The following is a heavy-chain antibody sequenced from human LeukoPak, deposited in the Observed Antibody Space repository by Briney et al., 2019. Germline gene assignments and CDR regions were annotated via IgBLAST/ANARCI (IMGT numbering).Heavy chain of an antibody. J-gene: IGHJ4*02. CDR3: AKDKLELTY. CDR2: ISTSSSYI. CDR1: GFTFSRYS. D-gene: IGHD1-7*01. V-gene: IGHV3-21*01. Sequence: GGSLRLSCATSGFTFSRYSMNWVRQAPGKGLEWVSSISTSSSYIYYADSVKGRFTISRDNAKNSLYLQMNSLRAEDTAVYYCAKDKLELTYWGQGTLVTVSS.